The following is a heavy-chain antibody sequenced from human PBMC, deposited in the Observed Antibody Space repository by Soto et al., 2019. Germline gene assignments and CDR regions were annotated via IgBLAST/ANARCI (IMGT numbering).Heavy chain of an antibody. D-gene: IGHD5-12*01. Sequence: GASVKVSCKASGYTFTSYAMHWVRQAPGQRLEWMGWINAGSGNTKYSQKFQGRVTITRDTSASTAYMELSSLRSEDTAVYYCARGEIVATNPFDYWGQGTLVTVSS. V-gene: IGHV1-3*01. CDR2: INAGSGNT. CDR3: ARGEIVATNPFDY. CDR1: GYTFTSYA. J-gene: IGHJ4*02.